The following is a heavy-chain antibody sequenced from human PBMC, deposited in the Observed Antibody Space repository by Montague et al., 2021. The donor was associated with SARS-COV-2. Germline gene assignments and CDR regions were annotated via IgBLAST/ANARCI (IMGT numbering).Heavy chain of an antibody. Sequence: CAISGDSVSNNRAAWNWIRQSPSGGRQLLGGPYFRPQWFNHFAPXVEGGITVNADASKNHFSLQLTSVTPEDSAKYFCVRSQYSNTWFFDYWGQGAQVTVSS. CDR2: PYFRPQWFN. CDR1: GDSVSNNRAA. D-gene: IGHD6-6*01. CDR3: VRSQYSNTWFFDY. V-gene: IGHV6-1*01. J-gene: IGHJ4*02.